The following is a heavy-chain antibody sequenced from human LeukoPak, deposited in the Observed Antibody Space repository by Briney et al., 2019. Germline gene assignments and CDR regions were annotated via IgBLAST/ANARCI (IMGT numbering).Heavy chain of an antibody. D-gene: IGHD6-13*01. Sequence: SETLSLTCAVYGGSFSGYHWSWIRQPPGKGLEWIGEINHSGSTNYNPSLKSRVTISVDTSKNQFSLKLSSVTAADTAVYYCARGGGIAAAGTCYFDYWGQGTLVTVSS. J-gene: IGHJ4*02. V-gene: IGHV4-34*01. CDR2: INHSGST. CDR3: ARGGGIAAAGTCYFDY. CDR1: GGSFSGYH.